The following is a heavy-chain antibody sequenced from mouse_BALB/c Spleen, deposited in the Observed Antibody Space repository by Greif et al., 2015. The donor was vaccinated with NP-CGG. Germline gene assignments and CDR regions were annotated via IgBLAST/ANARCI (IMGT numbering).Heavy chain of an antibody. CDR2: IRNKANGYTT. D-gene: IGHD2-1*01. Sequence: DVQLQESGGGLVQPGGSLRLSCATSGFTFTDYYMSWVRQPPGKALEWLGFIRNKANGYTTEYSASVKGRFTISRDNSQSILYLQMDTLRAEDSATYYCARDIRWYGRGYAMDYWGQGTSVIVSS. J-gene: IGHJ4*01. CDR3: ARDIRWYGRGYAMDY. CDR1: GFTFTDYY. V-gene: IGHV7-3*02.